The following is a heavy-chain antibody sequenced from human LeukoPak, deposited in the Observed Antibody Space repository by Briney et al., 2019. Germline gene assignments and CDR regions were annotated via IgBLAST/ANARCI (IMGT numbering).Heavy chain of an antibody. CDR3: AKEIAAAPHYFDY. J-gene: IGHJ4*02. V-gene: IGHV3-20*04. D-gene: IGHD6-13*01. CDR2: INWNGGST. CDR1: GFTFDDYG. Sequence: GGSLRLSCAASGFTFDDYGMSWVRPAPGKGLEWVSGINWNGGSTGYADFVKGRFTISRDNAKNSLYLQMNSLRAEDTALYYCAKEIAAAPHYFDYWGQGTLVTVSS.